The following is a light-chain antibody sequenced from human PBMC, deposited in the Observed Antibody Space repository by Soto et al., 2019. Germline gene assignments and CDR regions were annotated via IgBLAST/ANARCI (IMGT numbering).Light chain of an antibody. CDR2: EVN. J-gene: IGLJ1*01. CDR3: CSYAGIKAV. V-gene: IGLV2-8*01. CDR1: SGDVGGHDW. Sequence: QSVLTQPPSASGSPGQSVTISCTGTSGDVGGHDWVSWYRVRPGEAPKLIIYEVNQRPSGVPDRFSGSKTGNTASLTVSGLHVDDEADYFSCSYAGIKAVFGTGTKVTAL.